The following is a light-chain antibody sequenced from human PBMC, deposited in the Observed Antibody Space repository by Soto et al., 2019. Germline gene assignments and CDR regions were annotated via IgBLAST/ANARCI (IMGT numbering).Light chain of an antibody. V-gene: IGKV3-15*01. CDR2: DAS. CDR3: QQYDNWPPIT. Sequence: EVVMTQSPATLSVSPGERATLSCWASQSVRSSLAWYQQKPGQAPRLLIYDASARATDIPARFSGSGSGTEFTLTISSLQSEDFAVYYCQQYDNWPPITFGQGTRLEIK. J-gene: IGKJ5*01. CDR1: QSVRSS.